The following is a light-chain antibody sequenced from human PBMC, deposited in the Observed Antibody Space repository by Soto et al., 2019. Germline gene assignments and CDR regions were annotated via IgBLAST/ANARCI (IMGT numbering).Light chain of an antibody. CDR1: RSVLSTSDNKNY. J-gene: IGKJ4*01. Sequence: DIVMAQSPDSLAASLGERATITCKSSRSVLSTSDNKNYLAWYQQKPGQPPTLLIYLASTRESGVPDRFSGSGSGTDFTLTISSLQAEDVAVYYCQQYYSAPLTFGGGTKVEIK. CDR3: QQYYSAPLT. V-gene: IGKV4-1*01. CDR2: LAS.